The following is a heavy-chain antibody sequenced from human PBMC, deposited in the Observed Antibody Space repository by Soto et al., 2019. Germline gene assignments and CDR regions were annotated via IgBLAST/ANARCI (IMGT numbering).Heavy chain of an antibody. CDR2: IYNIGNT. CDR1: GGKISRYD. Sequence: SETLSLTSTVSGGKISRYDWSWIRQPPGKGLEWIGYIYNIGNTNYNPSLKSRVTISVDTSKNEFSLKLSSVTAADTAVYYCAGGGSYLNFDYWGKGTLVTVSS. J-gene: IGHJ4*02. V-gene: IGHV4-59*01. D-gene: IGHD3-16*02. CDR3: AGGGSYLNFDY.